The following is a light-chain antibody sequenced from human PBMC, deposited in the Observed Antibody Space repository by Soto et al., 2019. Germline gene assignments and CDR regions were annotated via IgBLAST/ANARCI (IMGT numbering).Light chain of an antibody. CDR1: QSVSSY. CDR3: QQRSNWPWT. CDR2: DAS. V-gene: IGKV3D-11*02. J-gene: IGKJ1*01. Sequence: EIGLTQSPATLSLSPGERATLSCRASQSVSSYLAWYQQKPGQAPRLLIYDASNRATGIPARFSGSGPGTDFTLTISSLEPEDFAVYYCQQRSNWPWTFGQGTKVEIK.